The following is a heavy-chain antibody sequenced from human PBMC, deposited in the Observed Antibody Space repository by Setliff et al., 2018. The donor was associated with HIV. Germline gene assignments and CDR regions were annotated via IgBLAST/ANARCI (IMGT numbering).Heavy chain of an antibody. V-gene: IGHV4-34*01. CDR2: INHSGST. CDR1: GGSFSGYY. CDR3: ARRAGSDYFTRFDY. J-gene: IGHJ4*02. Sequence: PSETLSLTCAVYGGSFSGYYWRWIRQSPGKGLEWIGEINHSGSTNYNPSLKSRVTILGDTSKNQFSLKLSSVNAADTAVYYCARRAGSDYFTRFDYWGQGTLVTVSS. D-gene: IGHD3-10*01.